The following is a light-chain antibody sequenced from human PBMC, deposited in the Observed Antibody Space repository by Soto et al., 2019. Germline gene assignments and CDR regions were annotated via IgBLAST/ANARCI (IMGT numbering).Light chain of an antibody. CDR3: QQYNGYWT. J-gene: IGKJ1*01. CDR2: EAS. CDR1: QSISGS. V-gene: IGKV1-5*03. Sequence: DIQMTQSPSTLSASVGDRVTITCRASQSISGSLAWYQQKPGKAPNLLIYEASNLKSGVPSRFSGSGSGTEYTLTIGRLQADDVASYYCQQYNGYWTFGQGTRVEIK.